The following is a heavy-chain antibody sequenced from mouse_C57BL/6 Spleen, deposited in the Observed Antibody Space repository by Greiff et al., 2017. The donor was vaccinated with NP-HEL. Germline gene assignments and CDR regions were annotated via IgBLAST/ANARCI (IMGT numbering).Heavy chain of an antibody. Sequence: EVKLMESEGGLVQPGSSMKLSCTASGFTFSDYYMAWVRQVPEKGLEWVANINYDGSSTYYLDSLKSRFIISRDNAKNILYLQMSSLKSEDTATYYCARGGAYDYDPWFAYWGQGTLVTVSA. D-gene: IGHD2-4*01. CDR1: GFTFSDYY. CDR2: INYDGSST. V-gene: IGHV5-16*01. J-gene: IGHJ3*01. CDR3: ARGGAYDYDPWFAY.